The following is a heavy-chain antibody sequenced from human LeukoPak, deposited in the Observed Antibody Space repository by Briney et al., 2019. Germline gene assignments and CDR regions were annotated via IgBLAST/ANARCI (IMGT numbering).Heavy chain of an antibody. V-gene: IGHV5-51*01. CDR3: AREGAEYCSSTSCSGDAFDI. J-gene: IGHJ3*02. Sequence: GESLKISCKGSGYSFTSYWIGWVRQMPGKGLEWMGIIYPGDSDTRYSPSFQGQVTISADKSISTAYLQWSSLKASDTAMYYCAREGAEYCSSTSCSGDAFDIWGQGTMVTVSS. D-gene: IGHD2-2*01. CDR1: GYSFTSYW. CDR2: IYPGDSDT.